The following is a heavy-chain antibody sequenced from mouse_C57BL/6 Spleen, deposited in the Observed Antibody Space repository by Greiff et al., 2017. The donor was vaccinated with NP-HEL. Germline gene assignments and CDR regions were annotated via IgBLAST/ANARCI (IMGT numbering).Heavy chain of an antibody. D-gene: IGHD1-1*01. Sequence: QVQLQQPGPELVMPGASVKISCKASGYAFSSSWMNWVKQRPGQGLEWIGRIDPSDGDTNYNEKFKGKSTLTVDKSSSTAYMQLSSLTSEDSAVYYCARISYSFGSSHDFDVWGKGTTLTVSS. V-gene: IGHV1-82*01. CDR1: GYAFSSSW. CDR3: ARISYSFGSSHDFDV. J-gene: IGHJ1*03. CDR2: IDPSDGDT.